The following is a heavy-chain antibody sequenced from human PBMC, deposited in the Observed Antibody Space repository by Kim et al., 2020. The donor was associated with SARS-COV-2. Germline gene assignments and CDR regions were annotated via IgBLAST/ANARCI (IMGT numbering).Heavy chain of an antibody. V-gene: IGHV3-64D*09. CDR2: NGGST. J-gene: IGHJ6*02. CDR3: VSQVGDD. D-gene: IGHD1-26*01. Sequence: NGGSTYYADSVKRRFTIPRDNSKPTLSLQMSSLRAAETAVYYCVSQVGDDWDQGTTVTVSS.